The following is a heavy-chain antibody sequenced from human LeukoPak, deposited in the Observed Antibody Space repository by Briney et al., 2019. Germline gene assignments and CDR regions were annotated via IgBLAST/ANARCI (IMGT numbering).Heavy chain of an antibody. Sequence: TGGSLRLSCAASGFTFSSYGMQWVRQAPGEGGEWVAFIRSDGNNKYYADSVQRRFTISRDNSKNTLYLQMNSLRVEDTAVYYCAPGGVYYDNSGYTYYWGQGTLVTVSS. CDR1: GFTFSSYG. CDR3: APGGVYYDNSGYTYY. CDR2: IRSDGNNK. D-gene: IGHD3-22*01. J-gene: IGHJ4*02. V-gene: IGHV3-30*02.